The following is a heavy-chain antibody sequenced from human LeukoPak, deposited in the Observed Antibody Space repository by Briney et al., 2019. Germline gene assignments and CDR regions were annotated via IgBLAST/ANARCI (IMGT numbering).Heavy chain of an antibody. J-gene: IGHJ4*02. CDR1: GFTFSSYG. Sequence: GGSLRLSCAASGFTFSSYGMHWVRQAPGKGLEWVAVIWYDGSNKYHADSVKGRFTISRDNSKNTLYLQMNSLRAEDTAVYYCARLVISGYTSTWYLFDYWGPGTQVTVS. CDR3: ARLVISGYTSTWYLFDY. V-gene: IGHV3-33*01. D-gene: IGHD6-13*01. CDR2: IWYDGSNK.